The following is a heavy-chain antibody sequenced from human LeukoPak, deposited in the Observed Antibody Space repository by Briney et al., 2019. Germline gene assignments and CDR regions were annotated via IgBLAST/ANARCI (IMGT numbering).Heavy chain of an antibody. Sequence: GGSLRLSCAASGFTFSSYWMHWVRQAPGKGLVWVSHVNTDGTGTRYADSVKGRFTISRDNAKNTLYLEMNSLRAEDTALYYCGRVRTSGNYYIDSWGQGTLVTVSP. J-gene: IGHJ4*02. CDR2: VNTDGTGT. CDR3: GRVRTSGNYYIDS. CDR1: GFTFSSYW. V-gene: IGHV3-74*01. D-gene: IGHD6-19*01.